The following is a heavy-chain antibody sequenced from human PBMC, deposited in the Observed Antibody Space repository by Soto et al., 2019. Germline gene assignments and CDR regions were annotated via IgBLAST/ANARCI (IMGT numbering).Heavy chain of an antibody. J-gene: IGHJ2*01. Sequence: QVQLQESGPGLVKPSQTLSLTCTVSGGSISSGGYYWSWIRQHPGKGLEWIGYIYYSGSTYYNPSLKSRVTISVDTSKNQFYLKLSSVTAADTAVYYCARDKDDRSGYGDWYFDLWGRGTLVTVSS. CDR3: ARDKDDRSGYGDWYFDL. V-gene: IGHV4-31*03. D-gene: IGHD3-22*01. CDR2: IYYSGST. CDR1: GGSISSGGYY.